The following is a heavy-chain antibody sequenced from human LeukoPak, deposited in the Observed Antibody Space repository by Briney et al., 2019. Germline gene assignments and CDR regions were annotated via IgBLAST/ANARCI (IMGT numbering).Heavy chain of an antibody. Sequence: PGGSLRLSCAASGFTFSSYAMSWVRQAPGKGLEWVSAISGSGGSTYYADSVKGRFTISRDNSKNTLYLQMNSLRAEDTAVYYSAKGGITMVRGVIMTDAFDIWGQGTMVTVSS. D-gene: IGHD3-10*01. CDR2: ISGSGGST. CDR3: AKGGITMVRGVIMTDAFDI. J-gene: IGHJ3*02. CDR1: GFTFSSYA. V-gene: IGHV3-23*01.